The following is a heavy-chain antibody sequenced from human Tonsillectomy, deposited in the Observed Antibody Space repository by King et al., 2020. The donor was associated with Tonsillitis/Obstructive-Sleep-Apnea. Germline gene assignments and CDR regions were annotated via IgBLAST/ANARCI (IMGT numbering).Heavy chain of an antibody. D-gene: IGHD6-19*01. Sequence: QLVQSGAEVKKPGSSVKVSCKASGGTFSSYAINWVRQAPGQGLEWMGGIIPIFGTAHYAQNFQGRVTITADESTSTAYMELSSLRSEDTAVYYCARVQSGMLRMAVAGPFDYLGPGTLVTVSS. CDR3: ARVQSGMLRMAVAGPFDY. V-gene: IGHV1-69*12. J-gene: IGHJ4*02. CDR2: IIPIFGTA. CDR1: GGTFSSYA.